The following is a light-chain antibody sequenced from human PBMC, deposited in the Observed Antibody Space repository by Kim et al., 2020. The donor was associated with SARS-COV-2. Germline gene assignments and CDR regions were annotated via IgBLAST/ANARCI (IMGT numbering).Light chain of an antibody. CDR2: GAF. V-gene: IGKV3-20*01. J-gene: IGKJ1*01. CDR3: QQYDSSLTGWT. Sequence: GERATLSCRASQSVSSSYLVWYQQKPGQAPRLLISGAFKRAADIPDRFSGSGSGTDFTLTISRLEPEDFATYYCQQYDSSLTGWTFGQGTKVDIK. CDR1: QSVSSSY.